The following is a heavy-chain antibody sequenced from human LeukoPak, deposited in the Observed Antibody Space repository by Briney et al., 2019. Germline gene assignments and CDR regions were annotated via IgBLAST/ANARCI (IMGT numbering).Heavy chain of an antibody. CDR1: GNYW. Sequence: GSLRLSCAASGNYWMHWVRQVPGKGLVWVSHINSDGSWTSYADSVKGRVTISKDNAKNTVYLQMNSLRAEDTAVYYCVSFYETYWGRGTLVTVSS. CDR3: VSFYETY. CDR2: INSDGSWT. J-gene: IGHJ4*02. D-gene: IGHD2/OR15-2a*01. V-gene: IGHV3-74*01.